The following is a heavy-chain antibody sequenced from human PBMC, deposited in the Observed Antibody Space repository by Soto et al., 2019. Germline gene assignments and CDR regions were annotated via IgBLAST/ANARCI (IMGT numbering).Heavy chain of an antibody. D-gene: IGHD1-26*01. CDR2: ISTDGSST. V-gene: IGHV3-74*01. Sequence: EVQLVESGGGLVQPGGSLRLSCAATGFTFSTYWMHWVRQGPGKGLVWVSRISTDGSSTTYADSVKGRFTISRDNAKNTLYLQMNSQRAEDTAVYCCASATGRSHPFDYWGQGSLVTVSS. CDR1: GFTFSTYW. CDR3: ASATGRSHPFDY. J-gene: IGHJ4*02.